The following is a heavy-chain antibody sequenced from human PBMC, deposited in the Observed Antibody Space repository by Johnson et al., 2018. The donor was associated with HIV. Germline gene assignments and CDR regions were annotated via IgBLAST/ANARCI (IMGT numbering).Heavy chain of an antibody. D-gene: IGHD4-11*01. CDR2: IRYDGSNK. Sequence: QVQLVESGGGVVQPGGSLRLSCAASGFTFSSYGMHWVRQAPGKGLEWVAFIRYDGSNKYYADSVKGRFTISRDNSKNTLYLQMNSLRAEDTAVYYCARSYSTSWNAFDIWGQGTMVTVSS. CDR3: ARSYSTSWNAFDI. J-gene: IGHJ3*02. CDR1: GFTFSSYG. V-gene: IGHV3-30*02.